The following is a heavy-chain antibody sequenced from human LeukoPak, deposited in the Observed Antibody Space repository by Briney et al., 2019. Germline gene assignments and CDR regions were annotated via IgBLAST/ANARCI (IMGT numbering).Heavy chain of an antibody. V-gene: IGHV4-4*02. J-gene: IGHJ3*02. CDR2: IYHSGST. CDR1: GGSISSSNW. Sequence: SETLSLTCAVSGGSISSSNWWNWVRQPPGKGLEWIGEIYHSGSTNYNPSLKSRVTISVDTSKNQFSLKLSSVTAADTAVYYCARVYGSGYDFRGAFDIWGQGTMVTVSS. D-gene: IGHD5-12*01. CDR3: ARVYGSGYDFRGAFDI.